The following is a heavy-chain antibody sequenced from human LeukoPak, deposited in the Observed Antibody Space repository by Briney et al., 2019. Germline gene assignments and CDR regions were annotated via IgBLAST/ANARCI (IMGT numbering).Heavy chain of an antibody. CDR2: IHYTGST. D-gene: IGHD2-15*01. CDR1: GGSISSDY. CDR3: ARVSGYCNTRSCRGLES. Sequence: SEALSLTCTVSGGSISSDYWSWIRQSPGKGLEWIAYIHYTGSTNYSPSFKSRVTISVDTSKTQFSLKLTSVTAADAAVYYCARVSGYCNTRSCRGLESWGQGTLVIVS. J-gene: IGHJ5*02. V-gene: IGHV4-59*01.